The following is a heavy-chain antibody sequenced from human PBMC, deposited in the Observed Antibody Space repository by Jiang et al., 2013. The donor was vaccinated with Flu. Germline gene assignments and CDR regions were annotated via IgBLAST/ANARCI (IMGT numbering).Heavy chain of an antibody. J-gene: IGHJ5*02. CDR1: GGSISSSSYY. D-gene: IGHD5-24*01. V-gene: IGHV4-39*01. CDR2: IYYSGST. Sequence: SGPGLVKPSETLSLTCTVSGGSISSSSYYWGWIRQPPGKGLEWIGSIYYSGSTYYNPSLKSRVTISVDTSKNQFSLKLSSVTAADTAVYYCARRRRDGYSPWGQGTLVTVSS. CDR3: ARRRRDGYSP.